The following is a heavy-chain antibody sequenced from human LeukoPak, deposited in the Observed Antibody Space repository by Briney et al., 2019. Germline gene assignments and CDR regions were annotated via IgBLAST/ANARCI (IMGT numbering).Heavy chain of an antibody. D-gene: IGHD3-10*01. J-gene: IGHJ3*02. Sequence: GRSLRLSCAASGFTFSSYAMHWVRQAPGKGLEWVAFIWYDGSNKYYADSVKGRFTISRDNSKNTLYLQMNSLRAEDTAVYYCAKKAFGSGSYGAFDIWGQGTMVTVSS. V-gene: IGHV3-30*04. CDR2: IWYDGSNK. CDR1: GFTFSSYA. CDR3: AKKAFGSGSYGAFDI.